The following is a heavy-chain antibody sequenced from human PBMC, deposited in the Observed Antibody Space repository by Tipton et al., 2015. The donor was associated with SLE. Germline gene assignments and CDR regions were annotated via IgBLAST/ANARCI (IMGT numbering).Heavy chain of an antibody. CDR1: GGSFSGYY. CDR2: INHSGST. V-gene: IGHV4-34*01. D-gene: IGHD2-8*02. CDR3: ASSLGRSYWFAY. Sequence: TLSLTCAVYGGSFSGYYWSWIRQPPGKGLEWIGEINHSGSTNYNPSLKSRVTISVDTSKNQLSLKLSSVTAADTAVYYCASSLGRSYWFAYWGQGTLVPVSS. J-gene: IGHJ4*02.